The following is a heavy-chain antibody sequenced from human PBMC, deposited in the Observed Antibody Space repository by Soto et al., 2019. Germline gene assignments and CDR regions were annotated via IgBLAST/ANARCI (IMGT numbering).Heavy chain of an antibody. CDR3: ARSPRGLYGMDV. CDR1: GYTFTSYG. D-gene: IGHD6-25*01. V-gene: IGHV1-18*01. J-gene: IGHJ6*02. CDR2: ISAYNGNT. Sequence: ASVKVSCKASGYTFTSYGIIWVRQAPGQGLEWMGWISAYNGNTNYAQKLQGRVTMTRDTSTSTVYMELSSLRSEDTAVYYCARSPRGLYGMDVWGQGTTVTVSS.